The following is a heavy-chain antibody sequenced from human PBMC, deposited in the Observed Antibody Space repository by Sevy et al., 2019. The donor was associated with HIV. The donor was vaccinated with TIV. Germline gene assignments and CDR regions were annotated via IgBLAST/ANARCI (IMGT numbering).Heavy chain of an antibody. CDR2: ISDDGSNK. J-gene: IGHJ4*02. CDR1: GFTFSSYG. CDR3: AKDLATMVQGVPNDY. Sequence: GGSLRLSCAASGFTFSSYGMHWVRQAPGKGLGRVAVISDDGSNKYYADSVKGRFTISRDNSKNTLYLQMNSLRAEDTAVYYCAKDLATMVQGVPNDYWGQGTLVTVSS. D-gene: IGHD3-10*01. V-gene: IGHV3-30*18.